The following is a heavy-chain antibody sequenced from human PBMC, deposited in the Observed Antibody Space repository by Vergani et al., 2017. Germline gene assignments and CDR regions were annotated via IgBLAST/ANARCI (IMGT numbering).Heavy chain of an antibody. CDR2: IYHSGST. Sequence: QVQLQESGPALVKPSETLSLPCTVSGYSISSGYSWGWVRQPPGKGVEWIGSIYHSGSTYYNPSLKSRVTISVDTSKNQFSLKLSSVTAADTAVYYCARGGERQQLVIHWGQGTLVTVSS. J-gene: IGHJ4*02. V-gene: IGHV4-38-2*02. CDR3: ARGGERQQLVIH. D-gene: IGHD6-13*01. CDR1: GYSISSGYS.